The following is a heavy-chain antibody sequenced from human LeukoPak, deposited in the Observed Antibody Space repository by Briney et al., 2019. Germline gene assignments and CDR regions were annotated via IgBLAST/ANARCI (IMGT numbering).Heavy chain of an antibody. Sequence: GASVTVSCKASDYTFISCHVSWVRQAPGQGLEWMGWINTYDGNTNYAQNFQGRVAMTTDTSTSTAYMELRSLRSDDTAVYYCARDFATWYFDYWGQGTLVTVSS. CDR1: DYTFISCH. V-gene: IGHV1-18*01. D-gene: IGHD2-15*01. J-gene: IGHJ4*02. CDR3: ARDFATWYFDY. CDR2: INTYDGNT.